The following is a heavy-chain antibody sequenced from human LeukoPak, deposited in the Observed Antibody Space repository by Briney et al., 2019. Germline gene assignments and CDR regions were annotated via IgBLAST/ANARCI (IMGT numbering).Heavy chain of an antibody. D-gene: IGHD3-22*01. CDR2: IYHTEKS. V-gene: IGHV4-4*02. CDR1: GASITSTNW. J-gene: IGHJ4*02. Sequence: PSGTLSLTCIVSGASITSTNWWTWVRQAPGKGLEWIGEIYHTEKSNYNPSLLSRVSISVDKSNNQFSLRLSSVTAADTALYYCARRNYHDNSDLDYWGQGALVTVSS. CDR3: ARRNYHDNSDLDY.